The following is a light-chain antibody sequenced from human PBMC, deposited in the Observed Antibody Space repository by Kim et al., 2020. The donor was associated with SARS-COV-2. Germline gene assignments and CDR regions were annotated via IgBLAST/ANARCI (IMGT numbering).Light chain of an antibody. J-gene: IGLJ3*02. CDR3: ETWDSNTRV. CDR1: SGHSSYI. CDR2: LEGSGSY. V-gene: IGLV4-60*03. Sequence: SVKLTGTLSSGHSSYIIAWHQQQPGKAPRYLMKLEGSGSYNKGSGVPDRFSGSSSGADRYLTISNLQSEDEADYYCETWDSNTRVFGGGTKLTVL.